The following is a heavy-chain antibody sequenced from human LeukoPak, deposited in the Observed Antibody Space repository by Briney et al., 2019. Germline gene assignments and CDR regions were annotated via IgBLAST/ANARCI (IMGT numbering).Heavy chain of an antibody. V-gene: IGHV3-66*01. CDR3: ARGNSATTTFDF. Sequence: GGSLRLSCRASGFSVDSVFMNWVRQPPGKGLEWVSFIMPGGHIDYTDSVKGRFTISRDSFKNTLSLQMNSLRVDDSAVYYCARGNSATTTFDFWGQGTLVTVSS. CDR2: IMPGGHI. J-gene: IGHJ4*02. D-gene: IGHD4-17*01. CDR1: GFSVDSVF.